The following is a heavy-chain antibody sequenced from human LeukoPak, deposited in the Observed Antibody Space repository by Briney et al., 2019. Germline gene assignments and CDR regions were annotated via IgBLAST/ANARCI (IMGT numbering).Heavy chain of an antibody. V-gene: IGHV3-48*03. J-gene: IGHJ4*02. CDR3: AKDDRMSTGYGASDY. Sequence: GGSLRLSCAASGFAFTGYAMNWVRQAPGKGLEWLSYINYNSGTMYYADSVKGRFTISRDNAKNTLYLQMNSLRAEDTAVYYCAKDDRMSTGYGASDYWGQGTLVTVSS. CDR1: GFAFTGYA. CDR2: INYNSGTM. D-gene: IGHD4/OR15-4a*01.